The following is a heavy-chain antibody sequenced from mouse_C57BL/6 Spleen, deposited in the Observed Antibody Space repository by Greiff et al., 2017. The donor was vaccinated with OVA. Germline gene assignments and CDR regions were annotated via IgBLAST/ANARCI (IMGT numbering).Heavy chain of an antibody. CDR3: TREGYGSSWDYFDY. CDR2: ISSGGDYI. D-gene: IGHD1-1*01. Sequence: EVQGVESGEGLVKPGGSLKLSCAASGFTFSSYAMSWVRQTPEKRLEWVAYISSGGDYIYYADTVKGRFTISRDNARNTLYLQMSSLKSEDTAMYYCTREGYGSSWDYFDYWGQGTTLTVSS. J-gene: IGHJ2*01. V-gene: IGHV5-9-1*02. CDR1: GFTFSSYA.